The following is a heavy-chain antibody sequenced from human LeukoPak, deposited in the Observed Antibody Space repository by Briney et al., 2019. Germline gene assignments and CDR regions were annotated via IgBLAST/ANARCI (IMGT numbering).Heavy chain of an antibody. V-gene: IGHV4-30-4*07. CDR1: GGSISSGDYS. CDR2: IYNSGNT. CDR3: ARTAYDSSDFYRFDY. J-gene: IGHJ4*02. Sequence: PSETLSLTCAVSGGSISSGDYSWSWIRQPPGEGLEWIGFIYNSGNTYYNPSLKSRVTLSVDTSKNQFSLNLSSVTAADTAVYYCARTAYDSSDFYRFDYWGQGTLVTVSS. D-gene: IGHD3-22*01.